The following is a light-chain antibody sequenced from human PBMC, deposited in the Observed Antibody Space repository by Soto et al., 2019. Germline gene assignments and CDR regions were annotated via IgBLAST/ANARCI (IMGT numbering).Light chain of an antibody. V-gene: IGKV1-33*01. J-gene: IGKJ5*01. CDR2: DAS. CDR3: QQYDNVGST. Sequence: DIQMTQAPSILSASLGERVNITVHAIQVISNYLNWYQQKPGKAPKLLIYDASNLETGVPSRFSGSGAGTDFSSAICRLLPKHIAAYEGQQYDNVGSTFGQGTRLEIK. CDR1: QVISNY.